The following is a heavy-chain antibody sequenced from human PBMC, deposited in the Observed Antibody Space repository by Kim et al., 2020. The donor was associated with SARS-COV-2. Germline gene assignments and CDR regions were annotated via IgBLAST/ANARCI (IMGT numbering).Heavy chain of an antibody. J-gene: IGHJ6*02. CDR1: GFTFSSYS. CDR2: ISSSSSYI. D-gene: IGHD2-2*01. V-gene: IGHV3-21*01. Sequence: GGSLRLSCAASGFTFSSYSMNWVRQAPGKGLEWVSSISSSSSYIYYADSVKGRFTISRDNAKNSLYLQMNSLRAEDTAVYYCARIPIVVVPAAMVSAYYGMDVWGQGTTVTVSS. CDR3: ARIPIVVVPAAMVSAYYGMDV.